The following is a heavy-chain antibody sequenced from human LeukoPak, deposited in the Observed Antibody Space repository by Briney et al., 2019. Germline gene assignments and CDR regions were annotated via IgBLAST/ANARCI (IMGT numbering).Heavy chain of an antibody. J-gene: IGHJ4*02. CDR1: GYTFTGYY. CDR2: INPNSGGT. Sequence: ASVTVSCKASGYTFTGYYMHWVRQAPGQGLEWMGRINPNSGGTNYAQKFQGRVTMTRDTSISTAYMELSRLRSDDTAVYDCARDTTMVRGVIKRARFDYWGQGTLVTVSS. D-gene: IGHD3-10*01. CDR3: ARDTTMVRGVIKRARFDY. V-gene: IGHV1-2*06.